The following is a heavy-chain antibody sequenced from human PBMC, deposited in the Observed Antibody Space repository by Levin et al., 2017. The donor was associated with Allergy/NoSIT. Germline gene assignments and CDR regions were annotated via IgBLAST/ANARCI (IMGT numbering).Heavy chain of an antibody. Sequence: SETLSLTCTVSGGSISSGGYYWSWIRQHPGKGLEWIGYIYYSGSTYYNPSLKSRVTISVDTSKNQFSLKLSSVTAADTAVYYCASHRYFDWLFHPHYMDVWGKGTTVTVSS. CDR1: GGSISSGGYY. CDR3: ASHRYFDWLFHPHYMDV. D-gene: IGHD3-9*01. V-gene: IGHV4-31*03. J-gene: IGHJ6*03. CDR2: IYYSGST.